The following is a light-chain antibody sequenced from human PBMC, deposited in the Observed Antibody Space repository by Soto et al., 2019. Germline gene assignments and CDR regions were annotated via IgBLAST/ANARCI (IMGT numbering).Light chain of an antibody. CDR2: NVS. J-gene: IGLJ2*01. V-gene: IGLV2-14*03. Sequence: QSALTQPASVSGSPGQSITISCTGTSSDVGGYNYVSWYQHHPDKAPKLIIYNVSNRPSGASNRFSGSKSGNTASLTISGLTAEDEADYYCSSYTTSSTVVFGGGTKLTVL. CDR1: SSDVGGYNY. CDR3: SSYTTSSTVV.